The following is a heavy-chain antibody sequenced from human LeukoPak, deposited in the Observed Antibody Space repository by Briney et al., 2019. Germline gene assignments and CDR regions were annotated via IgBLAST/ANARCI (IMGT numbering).Heavy chain of an antibody. V-gene: IGHV4-34*01. CDR2: INHSGST. CDR3: ARYGAVPAAVGLDY. D-gene: IGHD2-2*01. Sequence: SETLSLTCAVYGGSVSGYYWSWIRQPPGKGLEWIGEINHSGSTNYNTPPKSRVTISVATTKHQFPLKLSSVTAAHTAVYYFARYGAVPAAVGLDYWGQGTLVTVSS. J-gene: IGHJ4*02. CDR1: GGSVSGYY.